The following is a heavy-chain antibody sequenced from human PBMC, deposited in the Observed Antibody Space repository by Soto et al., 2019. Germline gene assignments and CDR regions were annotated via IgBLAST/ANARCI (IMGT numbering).Heavy chain of an antibody. Sequence: QVKLVESGGGAVQPGRSLRLSCAASGFTFDRHGMHWVRQAPGKGLEWVAVISSDGNNKYYADSVKGRFTISRDNFNNILYLQMSSLRAEDTAVYYCAKDLLPNTVTTCGSWGQGTLVTVSS. CDR3: AKDLLPNTVTTCGS. CDR2: ISSDGNNK. J-gene: IGHJ5*02. CDR1: GFTFDRHG. D-gene: IGHD4-17*01. V-gene: IGHV3-30*18.